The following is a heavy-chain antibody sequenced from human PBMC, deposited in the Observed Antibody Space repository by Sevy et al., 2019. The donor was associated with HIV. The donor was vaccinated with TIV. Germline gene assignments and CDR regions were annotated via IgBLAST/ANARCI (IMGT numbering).Heavy chain of an antibody. CDR2: FDPEDGRT. Sequence: ASVKVTSKVSGYTLSQLSMHWVRQAPGKGLEWVGTFDPEDGRTIYAQKFQGRVTMTEDTSTDTAYMELNSLNSEDTAVYYCATTKDYYDSSGYPFDYWGQGTQVTVSS. V-gene: IGHV1-24*01. CDR1: GYTLSQLS. D-gene: IGHD3-22*01. CDR3: ATTKDYYDSSGYPFDY. J-gene: IGHJ4*02.